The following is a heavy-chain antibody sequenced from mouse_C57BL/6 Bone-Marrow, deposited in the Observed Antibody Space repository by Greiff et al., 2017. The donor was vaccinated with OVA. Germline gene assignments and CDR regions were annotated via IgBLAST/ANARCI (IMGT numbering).Heavy chain of an antibody. Sequence: EVQLVESGGGLVQSGRSLRLSCATSGFTFSDFYMEWVRQAPGKGLEWIAASRNKANDYTTEYSASVKGRFIVSRDTSQSILYLQMNALRAEDTAIYYCARDVDYYGSSYWYFDVWGTGTTVTVSS. D-gene: IGHD1-1*01. J-gene: IGHJ1*03. CDR1: GFTFSDFY. V-gene: IGHV7-1*01. CDR2: SRNKANDYTT. CDR3: ARDVDYYGSSYWYFDV.